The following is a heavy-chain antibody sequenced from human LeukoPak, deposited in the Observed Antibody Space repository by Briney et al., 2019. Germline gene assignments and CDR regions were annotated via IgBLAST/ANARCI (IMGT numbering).Heavy chain of an antibody. D-gene: IGHD3-3*01. CDR2: MNPNSGNT. Sequence: ASVKVSCKASGYTFTSYDINWVRQATGQGLEWMGWMNPNSGNTGYAQKFQGRVTMTRNTSISTAYMELSSLRSEDTAVYYCARGLEGQYYDFWSGYYTGNWFDPWGQGTLSPSPQ. CDR3: ARGLEGQYYDFWSGYYTGNWFDP. V-gene: IGHV1-8*01. CDR1: GYTFTSYD. J-gene: IGHJ5*02.